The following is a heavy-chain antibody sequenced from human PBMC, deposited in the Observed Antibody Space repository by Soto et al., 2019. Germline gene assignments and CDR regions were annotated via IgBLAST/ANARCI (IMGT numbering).Heavy chain of an antibody. V-gene: IGHV3-30-3*01. CDR3: ARDRWAPWAGTWFDP. Sequence: PWGSLRLSCAASGFTFSSYAMHWFRQAPGKGLEWVAVISYDGSNKYYADSVKGRFTISRDNSKNTLYLQMNSLRAEDTAVYYCARDRWAPWAGTWFDPRGQRTPVTVAS. J-gene: IGHJ5*02. CDR2: ISYDGSNK. D-gene: IGHD1-1*01. CDR1: GFTFSSYA.